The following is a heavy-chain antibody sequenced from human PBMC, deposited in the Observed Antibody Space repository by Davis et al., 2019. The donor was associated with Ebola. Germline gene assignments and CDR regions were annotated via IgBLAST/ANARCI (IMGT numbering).Heavy chain of an antibody. Sequence: GGSLRLSCKASGFSLSDYWIGWVRQMPGKGLEWMGNIYVGHSDTRYSPSFQGQVTISADKSISTAYLQWSSLKASDTAMYYCARRRTHRQGDTYMDVWGEGTSVTVSS. CDR3: ARRRTHRQGDTYMDV. V-gene: IGHV5-51*01. D-gene: IGHD1-26*01. CDR2: IYVGHSDT. CDR1: GFSLSDYW. J-gene: IGHJ6*03.